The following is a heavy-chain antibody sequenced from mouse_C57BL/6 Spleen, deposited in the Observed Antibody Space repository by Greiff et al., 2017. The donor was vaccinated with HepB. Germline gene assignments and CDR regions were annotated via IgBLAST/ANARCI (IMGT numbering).Heavy chain of an antibody. J-gene: IGHJ3*01. D-gene: IGHD1-1*02. V-gene: IGHV1-85*01. CDR3: ARTDYGAY. CDR2: IYPRDGST. CDR1: GYTFTSYD. Sequence: VQLQQSGPELVKPGASVKLSCKASGYTFTSYDINWVKQRPGQGLEWIGWIYPRDGSTTYNEKFKGKATLTVDTSSSTAYMELHSLTSEDSAVYFCARTDYGAYWGQGTLVTVSA.